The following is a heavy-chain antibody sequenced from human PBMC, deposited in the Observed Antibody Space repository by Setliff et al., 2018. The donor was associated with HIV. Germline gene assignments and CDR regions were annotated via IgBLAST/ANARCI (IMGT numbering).Heavy chain of an antibody. D-gene: IGHD3-9*01. V-gene: IGHV5-51*01. CDR2: IYPDDSDT. Sequence: GESLKISCKALDYTFTTYWIAWVRQMPGEGLEWMGIIYPDDSDTRYSPSFQGQVTFSADKSINTAYLQWGSLKASDTGIYFCARQTSRYITLSPPDYWGQGTLVTVSS. J-gene: IGHJ4*02. CDR1: DYTFTTYW. CDR3: ARQTSRYITLSPPDY.